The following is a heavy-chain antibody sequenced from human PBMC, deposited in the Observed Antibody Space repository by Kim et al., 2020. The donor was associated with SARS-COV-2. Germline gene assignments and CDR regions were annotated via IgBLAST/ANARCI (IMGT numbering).Heavy chain of an antibody. Sequence: YADSVRGRFTISRDNAKNSLYLQMKRLRAGGTAVYYCVRDPSTRLGNWFDPWGQGTLVTVSS. CDR3: VRDPSTRLGNWFDP. J-gene: IGHJ5*02. V-gene: IGHV3-21*01.